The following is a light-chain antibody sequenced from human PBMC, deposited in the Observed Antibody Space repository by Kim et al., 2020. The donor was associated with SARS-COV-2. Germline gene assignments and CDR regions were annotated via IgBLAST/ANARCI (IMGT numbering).Light chain of an antibody. V-gene: IGKV3-15*01. CDR2: GAS. J-gene: IGKJ1*01. CDR1: QSVSSN. CDR3: QQYNNTPLWT. Sequence: IVMTQSPATLSVSPGERATLSCRASQSVSSNFAWYQQKPGQAPRVLIYGASTRATGIPARFSGSGSGIEFTLTISSLQSEDFAVYYCQQYNNTPLWTFGQGTKVDIK.